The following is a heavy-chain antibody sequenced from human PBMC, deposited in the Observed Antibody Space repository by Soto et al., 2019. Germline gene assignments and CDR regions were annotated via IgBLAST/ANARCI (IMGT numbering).Heavy chain of an antibody. CDR2: VSTRGSTV. Sequence: QMQLVESGGGLVKPGGSLRLSCVGSGFTFSDYYINWVRQAPGKGLEWISYVSTRGSTVNYADSVEGRFTIFRDNAENTLFPQMNSLKPEDTAIYYCAREGGFWSGSYPPSQYYYMDVWGRGTTVTVSS. J-gene: IGHJ6*03. CDR3: AREGGFWSGSYPPSQYYYMDV. D-gene: IGHD3-3*01. CDR1: GFTFSDYY. V-gene: IGHV3-11*01.